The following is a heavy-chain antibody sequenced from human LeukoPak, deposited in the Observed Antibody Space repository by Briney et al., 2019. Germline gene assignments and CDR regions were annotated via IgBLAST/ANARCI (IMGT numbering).Heavy chain of an antibody. D-gene: IGHD6-19*01. Sequence: SETLSLTCTVSGGSISSYYWSWIRQPPGKGLEWIGYIYYSGSTNYNPSLKSRVTISVDTSKNQFSPKLSSVTAADTAVYYCARGPNSVAGYFDYWGQGTPVTVSS. CDR3: ARGPNSVAGYFDY. CDR2: IYYSGST. CDR1: GGSISSYY. J-gene: IGHJ4*02. V-gene: IGHV4-59*01.